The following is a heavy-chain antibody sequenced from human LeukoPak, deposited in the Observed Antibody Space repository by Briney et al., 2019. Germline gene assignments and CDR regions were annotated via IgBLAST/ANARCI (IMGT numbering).Heavy chain of an antibody. CDR2: INPNSGDT. Sequence: ASVKVSCKASGYTFTGYYMHWVRQAPGQGLEWMGWINPNSGDTNYAQKFQGRVTMTRDTSISTAHMKLSRLRSDDTAVYYCARANPLYCSSTTCLFDYWGQGTLVTVSS. J-gene: IGHJ4*02. D-gene: IGHD2-2*01. CDR3: ARANPLYCSSTTCLFDY. CDR1: GYTFTGYY. V-gene: IGHV1-2*02.